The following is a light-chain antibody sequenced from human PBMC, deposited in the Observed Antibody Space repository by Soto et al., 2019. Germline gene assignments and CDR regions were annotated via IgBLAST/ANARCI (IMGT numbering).Light chain of an antibody. CDR3: ASYTTSTSWA. Sequence: QSALTQPASVSGSPGQSFTISCTGTSRDVGDYTYVSWYQHHPGKAPKLMIYDVSNRPSGVSYRFSGSKSGNTASLTISGLQAEDEADYYCASYTTSTSWAFGGGTKLTVL. CDR1: SRDVGDYTY. CDR2: DVS. J-gene: IGLJ2*01. V-gene: IGLV2-14*03.